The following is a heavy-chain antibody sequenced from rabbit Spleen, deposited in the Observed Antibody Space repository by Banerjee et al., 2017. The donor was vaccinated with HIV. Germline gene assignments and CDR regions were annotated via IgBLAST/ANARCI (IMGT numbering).Heavy chain of an antibody. D-gene: IGHD2-1*01. CDR3: ARDQWDDYGDANL. Sequence: QSLEESGGDLVKPGASLTLTCTASGLDFSGSYWICWVRQAPGKGLEWIACIYTGDGSTYYASWAKGRFTITKTSQTTVTLQMTSLTAADPATYFCARDQWDDYGDANLWGQGTLVTVS. CDR1: GLDFSGSYW. V-gene: IGHV1S40*01. J-gene: IGHJ6*01. CDR2: IYTGDGST.